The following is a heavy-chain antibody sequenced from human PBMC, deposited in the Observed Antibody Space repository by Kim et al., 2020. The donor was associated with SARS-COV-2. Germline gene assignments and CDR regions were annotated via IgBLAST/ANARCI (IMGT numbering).Heavy chain of an antibody. J-gene: IGHJ4*02. CDR1: GFTFSSYG. D-gene: IGHD6-13*01. Sequence: GGSLRLSCAASGFTFSSYGMHWVRQAPGKGLEWVAVIWYDGSNKYYADSVKGRFTISRVNSKNTLYLQMNSLRAEDTAVYYCAKDQRPAAAGIDYWGQGTLVTVSS. CDR2: IWYDGSNK. V-gene: IGHV3-33*06. CDR3: AKDQRPAAAGIDY.